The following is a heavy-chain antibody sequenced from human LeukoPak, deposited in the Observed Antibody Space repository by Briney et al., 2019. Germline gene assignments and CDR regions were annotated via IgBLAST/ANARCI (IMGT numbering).Heavy chain of an antibody. CDR2: IRGSGGTT. CDR1: GFTFRSYA. D-gene: IGHD2-8*02. CDR3: ARGQYCTGGVCYGTDPFDI. V-gene: IGHV3-23*01. Sequence: PGGSLRLSCAASGFTFRSYAMNWVRQAPGKGLEWVSSIRGSGGTTYYADSVKGRFTISRDNYRSTLYLQMNSLRAEDTAVYYCARGQYCTGGVCYGTDPFDIWGQGTMVTVSS. J-gene: IGHJ3*02.